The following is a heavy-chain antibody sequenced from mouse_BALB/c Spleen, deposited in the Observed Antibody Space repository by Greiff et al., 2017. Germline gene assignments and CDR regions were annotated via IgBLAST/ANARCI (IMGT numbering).Heavy chain of an antibody. CDR2: ISSGGST. V-gene: IGHV5-6-5*01. CDR1: GFTFSSYA. CDR3: ARGQGDGYYLYYFDY. J-gene: IGHJ2*01. Sequence: EVMLVESGGGLVKPGGSLKLSCAASGFTFSSYAMSWVRQTPEKRLEWVASISSGGSTYYPDSVKGRFTISRDNARNILYLQMSSLRSEDTAMYYCARGQGDGYYLYYFDYWGQGTTLTVSS. D-gene: IGHD2-3*01.